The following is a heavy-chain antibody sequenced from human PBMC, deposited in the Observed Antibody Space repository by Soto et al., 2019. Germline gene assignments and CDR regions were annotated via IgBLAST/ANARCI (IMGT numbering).Heavy chain of an antibody. CDR2: ISGNSNDI. D-gene: IGHD3-22*01. Sequence: EVHLVESGGGLVKPGGSLRITCAASGFTFSPYTMNWVRQPPGKGLEWVSAISGNSNDIYYKDSVKGRFTTSRDNAKDSLYLQMDSLTDEDTAVYYCASDSSGPYWGQGTLVNVSS. CDR3: ASDSSGPY. J-gene: IGHJ4*02. V-gene: IGHV3-21*01. CDR1: GFTFSPYT.